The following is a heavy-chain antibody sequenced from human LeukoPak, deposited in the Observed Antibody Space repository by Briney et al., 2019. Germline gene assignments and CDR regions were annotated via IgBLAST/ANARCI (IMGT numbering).Heavy chain of an antibody. V-gene: IGHV4-4*07. CDR1: VVPISSYY. CDR3: ARDSVEWQLLSARYYYCYMDV. Sequence: PSQTLSLTCTVSVVPISSYYWSWIRQPAGKGPEWIGRIYTSGSTNYKPSLKERVTMSVDTSKNQFSLKMSSLTAADTAVYYCARDSVEWQLLSARYYYCYMDVWGKGTTVTVSS. CDR2: IYTSGST. D-gene: IGHD2-15*01. J-gene: IGHJ6*03.